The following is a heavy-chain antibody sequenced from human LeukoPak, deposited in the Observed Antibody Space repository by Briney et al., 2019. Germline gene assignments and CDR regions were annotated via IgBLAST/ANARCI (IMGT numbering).Heavy chain of an antibody. V-gene: IGHV1-2*02. Sequence: ASVKVSCKASGYTFTDDYMHWVRQAPGQGLEFMGWINPDTGFTNYAQKFQGRVTMTRDTSISTAYMKLSRLRSDDTAVYYCARVGDGYNSEGDWFDPWGQGTLVTVSS. CDR3: ARVGDGYNSEGDWFDP. CDR2: INPDTGFT. D-gene: IGHD5-24*01. CDR1: GYTFTDDY. J-gene: IGHJ5*02.